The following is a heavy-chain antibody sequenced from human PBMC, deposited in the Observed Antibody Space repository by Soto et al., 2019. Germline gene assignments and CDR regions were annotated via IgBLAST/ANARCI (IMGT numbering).Heavy chain of an antibody. Sequence: ASGKGSCRTSGYSWISYYIHWVRQAPGQGLERMAIINPSDGDTGYTQKFQGRITVTRDMSTSTVYMDLSSLRSEDTAVYYCALNAFDFWGQGTMVTVSS. V-gene: IGHV1-46*01. CDR1: GYSWISYY. J-gene: IGHJ3*01. CDR2: INPSDGDT. CDR3: ALNAFDF.